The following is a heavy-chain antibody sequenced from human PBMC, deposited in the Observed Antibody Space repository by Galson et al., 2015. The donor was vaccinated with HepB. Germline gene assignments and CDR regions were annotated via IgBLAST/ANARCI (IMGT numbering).Heavy chain of an antibody. CDR1: GYSFTDYW. CDR3: ARGYSSSPPGFDY. D-gene: IGHD6-6*01. Sequence: QSGAEVKKPGESLKISCKGSGYSFTDYWIGWVRQMPGKGLEWMGIIYPSDSDTRYSPSFQGQVTMSADTSISTAYLQWSSLKASDTAMYYCARGYSSSPPGFDYWGQGTLVTVSS. V-gene: IGHV5-51*01. CDR2: IYPSDSDT. J-gene: IGHJ4*02.